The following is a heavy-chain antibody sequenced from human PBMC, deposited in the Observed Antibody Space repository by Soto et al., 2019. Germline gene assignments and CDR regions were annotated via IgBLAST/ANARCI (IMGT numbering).Heavy chain of an antibody. J-gene: IGHJ3*02. CDR1: GFTFSSYA. V-gene: IGHV3-23*01. CDR2: ISGSGGST. CDR3: AKGWSTMIVVAEAFDI. Sequence: EVQLLESGGGLVQPGGSLRLSCAASGFTFSSYAMSWVRQAPGKGLEWVSAISGSGGSTYYADSVKGRFTISRDNSKNTLYLQMNSLRAEDTAVYYCAKGWSTMIVVAEAFDIWGQGTMVTVSS. D-gene: IGHD3-22*01.